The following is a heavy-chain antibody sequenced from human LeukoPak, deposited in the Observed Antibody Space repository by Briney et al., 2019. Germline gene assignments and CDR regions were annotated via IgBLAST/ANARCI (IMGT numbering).Heavy chain of an antibody. CDR1: GYTFTDYY. CDR2: MNPKSGVT. CDR3: ARAGGYCGSTSCYSGYYYYFMDV. J-gene: IGHJ6*03. D-gene: IGHD2-2*01. Sequence: ASVKVSCKASGYTFTDYYLHWVRQAPGQGLEWMGWMNPKSGVTDSKMKFQGRVTLTRGTSITTAYMELISLTSDDAAVYYCARAGGYCGSTSCYSGYYYYFMDVWGKGTTVTVSS. V-gene: IGHV1-2*02.